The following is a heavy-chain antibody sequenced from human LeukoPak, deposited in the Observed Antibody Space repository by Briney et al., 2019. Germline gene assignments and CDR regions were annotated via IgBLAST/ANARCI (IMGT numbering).Heavy chain of an antibody. CDR2: ISGDGGST. D-gene: IGHD2-2*01. V-gene: IGHV3-43*02. Sequence: GGSLRLSCAASGFTFDDYAMHWVRQAPGKGLEWVSLISGDGGSTYYADSVKGRFTISRDNSKNSLYLQMNSLRIEDTALYYCAKSQGYCSSTSCRPYRSSWPFNYWGQGTLVTVSS. CDR1: GFTFDDYA. CDR3: AKSQGYCSSTSCRPYRSSWPFNY. J-gene: IGHJ4*02.